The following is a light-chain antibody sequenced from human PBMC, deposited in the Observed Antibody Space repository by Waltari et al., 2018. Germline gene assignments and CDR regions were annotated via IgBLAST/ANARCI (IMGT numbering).Light chain of an antibody. CDR3: TSYAGNSNTYV. Sequence: QSALTHPPSASGSPGQSVTISCTGPSSDVGGYNYVPWYQQHPGKAPKLMIYEVNKRPSGVPDRFSGSKSGNTASLTVSGLQPEDDADYYCTSYAGNSNTYVFGTGTKVTVL. J-gene: IGLJ1*01. CDR2: EVN. CDR1: SSDVGGYNY. V-gene: IGLV2-8*01.